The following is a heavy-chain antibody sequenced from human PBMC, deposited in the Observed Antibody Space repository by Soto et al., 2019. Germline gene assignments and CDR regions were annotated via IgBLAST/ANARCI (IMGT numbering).Heavy chain of an antibody. CDR3: ASIRIAAAGTYYFDY. Sequence: SETLSLTCAVYGGSFSGYYWSWIRQPPGKGLEWIGEINHSGSTNYNPSLKSRVTISVDTSKNQFSLKLSSVTAADTAVYYCASIRIAAAGTYYFDYWGQGTLVTVSS. J-gene: IGHJ4*02. CDR1: GGSFSGYY. V-gene: IGHV4-34*01. CDR2: INHSGST. D-gene: IGHD6-13*01.